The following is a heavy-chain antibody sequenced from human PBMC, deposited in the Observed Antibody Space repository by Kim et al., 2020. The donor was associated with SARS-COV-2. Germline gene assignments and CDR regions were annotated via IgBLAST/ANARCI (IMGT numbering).Heavy chain of an antibody. V-gene: IGHV5-51*01. J-gene: IGHJ6*02. CDR1: GYSFTSYW. Sequence: GESLKISCKGSGYSFTSYWIGWVRQMPGKGLEWRVIIYPGDSDTRYSPSFQGQVTISAHKSISTAYLQWSSLKASDTAMYYCASLGIYCSGTSCRNYYYGMDVGGQGTTVTVS. D-gene: IGHD2-2*01. CDR3: ASLGIYCSGTSCRNYYYGMDV. CDR2: IYPGDSDT.